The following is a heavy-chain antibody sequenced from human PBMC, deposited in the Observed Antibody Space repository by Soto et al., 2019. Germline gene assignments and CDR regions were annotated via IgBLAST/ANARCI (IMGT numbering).Heavy chain of an antibody. D-gene: IGHD6-19*01. J-gene: IGHJ4*02. CDR1: GFTLSSYA. Sequence: QVQLVESGGGVVQPGRSLRLSCAASGFTLSSYAMHWVRQAPGKGLEWVAVISYDGSNKYYADSVKGRFTISRDNSKNTLYLQMNSLRAEDTAVYYCARDLASPSQSRPPNIAVAGACDYWGQGTLVTVSS. CDR3: ARDLASPSQSRPPNIAVAGACDY. V-gene: IGHV3-30-3*01. CDR2: ISYDGSNK.